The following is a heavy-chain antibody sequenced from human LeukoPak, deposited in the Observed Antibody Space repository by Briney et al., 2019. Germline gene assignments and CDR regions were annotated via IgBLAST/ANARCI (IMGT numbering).Heavy chain of an antibody. CDR2: IYYSGNT. J-gene: IGHJ6*03. CDR1: GDSISTSNSY. CDR3: ARGRNTMVRGAIGAETRYYYSYYMDV. Sequence: PSETLSLTCTVSGDSISTSNSYWGWIRQPPGKGLEWIGRIYYSGNTYYNASLKSRVTISVDTFKKQFSLKLSSVTAADTALYYCARGRNTMVRGAIGAETRYYYSYYMDVWGKGTTVTVSS. V-gene: IGHV4-39*01. D-gene: IGHD3-10*01.